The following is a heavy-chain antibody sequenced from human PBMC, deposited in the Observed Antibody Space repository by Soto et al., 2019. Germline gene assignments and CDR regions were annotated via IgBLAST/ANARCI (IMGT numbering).Heavy chain of an antibody. CDR1: GFTFSSYG. CDR3: ARASGPFDY. V-gene: IGHV3-33*01. CDR2: IWFDGSNK. J-gene: IGHJ4*02. Sequence: QVQLVESGGGVVQPGRSLRLSCAASGFTFSSYGMHWVRQAPGKGLDWVAVIWFDGSNKYYADSVKGRFTISRDNSTNRLYLQKNGLRAEDTALYYCARASGPFDYWGQGTLVTVSS.